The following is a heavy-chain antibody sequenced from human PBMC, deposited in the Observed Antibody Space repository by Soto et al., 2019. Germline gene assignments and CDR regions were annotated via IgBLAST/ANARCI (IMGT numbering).Heavy chain of an antibody. J-gene: IGHJ6*02. Sequence: QVQLQESGPGLVKPSQTLSLTCTVSGGSISNDDYYWSWIRQTPGKGLEWIGYIYYRGSTYYNPSLKSRVTISVDTSKNQFSLKLGSVTAADTAVYYCARAGGDYLGYYYGMDVWGQGTTVPVSS. CDR1: GGSISNDDYY. D-gene: IGHD4-17*01. CDR3: ARAGGDYLGYYYGMDV. V-gene: IGHV4-30-4*01. CDR2: IYYRGST.